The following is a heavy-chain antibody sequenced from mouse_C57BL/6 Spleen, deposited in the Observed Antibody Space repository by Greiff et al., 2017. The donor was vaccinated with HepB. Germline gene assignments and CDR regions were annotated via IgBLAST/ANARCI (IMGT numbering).Heavy chain of an antibody. J-gene: IGHJ2*01. CDR2: IYPSDSET. CDR1: GYTFTSYW. D-gene: IGHD2-12*01. V-gene: IGHV1-61*01. CDR3: AREDSNYSFDY. Sequence: QVQLQQPGAELVRPGSSVKLSCKASGYTFTSYWMDWVKQRPGQGLEWIGNIYPSDSETHYNQKFKDKATLTVDKSSSTAYMQLSSLTSEDSAVYYCAREDSNYSFDYWGQGTTLTVSS.